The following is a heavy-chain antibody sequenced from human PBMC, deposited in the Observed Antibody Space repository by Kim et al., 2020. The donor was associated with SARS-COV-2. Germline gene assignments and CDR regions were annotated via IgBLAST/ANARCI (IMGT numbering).Heavy chain of an antibody. V-gene: IGHV5-51*01. CDR1: GYKFTNYW. D-gene: IGHD3-3*01. CDR2: INPSDSDI. Sequence: GESLKISCEGSGYKFTNYWIGWVRQMPGKGLEWMGIINPSDSDIRVSPSFRGQVTISADAAINTTYLQWRSLGASDTAIYYCARHQTESVSASFDYWGQGTPVTVSS. CDR3: ARHQTESVSASFDY. J-gene: IGHJ4*02.